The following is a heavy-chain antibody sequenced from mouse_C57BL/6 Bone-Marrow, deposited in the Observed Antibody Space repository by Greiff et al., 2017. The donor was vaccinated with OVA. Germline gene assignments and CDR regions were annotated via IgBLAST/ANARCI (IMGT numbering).Heavy chain of an antibody. Sequence: EVQVVESGGDLVKPGGSLKLSCAASGFTFSSYGMSWVRQTPDQRLEWVATISSGGSYTYYPDSVKGRFTISRDNAKNTLYLQMSSLKSEDTAVYYCARHHDYDGAGVAYWGKGTLVTV. J-gene: IGHJ3*01. CDR2: ISSGGSYT. CDR3: ARHHDYDGAGVAY. CDR1: GFTFSSYG. V-gene: IGHV5-6*01. D-gene: IGHD2-4*01.